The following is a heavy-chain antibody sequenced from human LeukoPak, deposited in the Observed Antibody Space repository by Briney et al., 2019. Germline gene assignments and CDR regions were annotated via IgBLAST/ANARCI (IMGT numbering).Heavy chain of an antibody. CDR2: ISTYSGNT. CDR1: GGTFSSYA. V-gene: IGHV1-18*01. D-gene: IGHD5-18*01. Sequence: GASVKVSCKASGGTFSSYAISWVRQAPGQGLEWMGWISTYSGNTNYAQKLQGRVTMTTDTSTSTAYMELRSLRSDDTAVYYCARGAVQVWYDYWGQGTLVTVSS. J-gene: IGHJ4*02. CDR3: ARGAVQVWYDY.